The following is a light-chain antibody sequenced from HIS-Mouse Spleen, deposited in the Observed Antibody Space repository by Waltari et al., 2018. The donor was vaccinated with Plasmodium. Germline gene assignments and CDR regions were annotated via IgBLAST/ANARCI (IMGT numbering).Light chain of an antibody. CDR2: KDS. J-gene: IGLJ3*02. V-gene: IGLV3-10*01. Sequence: SYELTQPPSVSVSPGQTARITCSGDALPKKYAYWYQQKSGQAPVLVIYKDSKRPSGIPERFSGSSSGTMATLTISGAQVADEADYYCYSTDSSGNHRVFGGGTKLTVL. CDR1: ALPKKY. CDR3: YSTDSSGNHRV.